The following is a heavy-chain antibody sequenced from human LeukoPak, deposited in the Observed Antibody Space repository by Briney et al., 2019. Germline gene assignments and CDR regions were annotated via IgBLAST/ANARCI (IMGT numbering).Heavy chain of an antibody. V-gene: IGHV1-46*01. CDR3: AKDGYSGYDLNY. Sequence: GASVKVSCKASGYTFTSYYMHWVRQAPGQGLEWMGIINPSGGSTSYAQKFQGRVTMTRDMSTSTVYMELSSLRAEDTAVYYCAKDGYSGYDLNYWGQGTLVTVSS. CDR2: INPSGGST. CDR1: GYTFTSYY. D-gene: IGHD5-12*01. J-gene: IGHJ4*02.